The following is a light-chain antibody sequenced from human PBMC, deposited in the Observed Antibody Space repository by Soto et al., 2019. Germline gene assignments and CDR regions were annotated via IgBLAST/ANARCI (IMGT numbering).Light chain of an antibody. CDR2: DAS. CDR3: QQYDDWPET. J-gene: IGKJ1*01. Sequence: EKVMTQSPATLSVSPGERATLSCRASQSVSSNLAWYQQKPGQAPRLLIYDASTRATGIPARFSGSGSGTEFTLTISSLQSEDLAVYYCQQYDDWPETFGKGTKV. V-gene: IGKV3-15*01. CDR1: QSVSSN.